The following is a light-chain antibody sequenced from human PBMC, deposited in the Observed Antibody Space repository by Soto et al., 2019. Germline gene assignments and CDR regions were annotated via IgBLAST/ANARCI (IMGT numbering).Light chain of an antibody. CDR2: KAS. V-gene: IGKV1-5*03. J-gene: IGKJ1*01. CDR1: QSINSW. CDR3: QQYESYWT. Sequence: DIQMTQSLSTLSAFVGDRVTITCRASQSINSWLAWYQQKPGKAPKLLMYKASSLESGVPSRFSGSGSGTEFTLTISSLQPDDFATYYCQQYESYWTFGQGTKVAVK.